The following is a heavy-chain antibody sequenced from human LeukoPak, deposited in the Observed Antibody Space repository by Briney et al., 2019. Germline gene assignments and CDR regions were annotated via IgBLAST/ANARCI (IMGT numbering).Heavy chain of an antibody. CDR1: GFIFSNYG. V-gene: IGHV3-48*01. Sequence: PGGSLRLSCAASGFIFSNYGMNWVRQAPGKGLEWVSHIGSSTSSTYYAESVKGRFTISKDNAKDSLYLQMNSLRAEDTAVYYCARDFPRYSGSPGYFDYWGQGILVTVSS. J-gene: IGHJ4*02. CDR3: ARDFPRYSGSPGYFDY. D-gene: IGHD1-26*01. CDR2: IGSSTSST.